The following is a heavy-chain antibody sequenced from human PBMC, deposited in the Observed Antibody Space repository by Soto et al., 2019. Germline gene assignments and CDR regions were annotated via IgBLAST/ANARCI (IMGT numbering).Heavy chain of an antibody. V-gene: IGHV3-21*01. Sequence: EVQLVESGGGLVKPGGSLRLSCAASGFTFSSYSMNWVRQAPGKGLGWVSSISSSSSYIYYADSVKGRFTISRDNAKNYLYQQMNSQRVEDTAVNFCARYPMITFGGVIGCYMDVSGKGTTVTVSS. CDR3: ARYPMITFGGVIGCYMDV. CDR1: GFTFSSYS. CDR2: ISSSSSYI. J-gene: IGHJ6*03. D-gene: IGHD3-16*01.